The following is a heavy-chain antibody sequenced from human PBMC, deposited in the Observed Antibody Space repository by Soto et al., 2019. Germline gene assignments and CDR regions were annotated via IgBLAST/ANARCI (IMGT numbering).Heavy chain of an antibody. CDR2: IYYSGST. J-gene: IGHJ5*02. CDR1: GGSISSGDYY. Sequence: SETLSLTCTVSGGSISSGDYYWSWIRQPPGKGLEWIGYIYYSGSTYYNPSPKSRVTISVDTSKNQFSLKLSSVTAADTAVYYCARAPLSGAHFDPWGQGTLVTVSS. V-gene: IGHV4-30-4*01. D-gene: IGHD6-25*01. CDR3: ARAPLSGAHFDP.